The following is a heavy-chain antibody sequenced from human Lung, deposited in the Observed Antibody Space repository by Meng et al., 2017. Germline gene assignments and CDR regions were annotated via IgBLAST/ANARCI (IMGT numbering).Heavy chain of an antibody. J-gene: IGHJ2*01. CDR2: IYNSGST. Sequence: QVQLQESGPGLVKPSQTLSLNCTVSGGSISSSNYYWSWIRQPPGKGLEWSGHIYNSGSTYYNPSLKSRITISVDTSKNQFSLKLSSVTAADTAVYYCARGQKGYFDLWGRGTLVTVSS. CDR1: GGSISSSNYY. CDR3: ARGQKGYFDL. V-gene: IGHV4-30-4*01.